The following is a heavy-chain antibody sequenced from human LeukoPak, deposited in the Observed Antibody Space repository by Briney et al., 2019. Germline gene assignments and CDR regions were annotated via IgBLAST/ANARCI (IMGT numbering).Heavy chain of an antibody. J-gene: IGHJ5*02. D-gene: IGHD3-22*01. CDR1: GGSISSYY. V-gene: IGHV4-59*12. CDR3: ARDIYYDSSGYPAGFDP. Sequence: SETLSLTCTVSGGSISSYYWSWIRQPPGKGLEWIGYIYYSGSTYYNPSLKSRVTISVDTSKNQFSLKLSSVTAADTAVYYCARDIYYDSSGYPAGFDPWGQGTLVTVSS. CDR2: IYYSGST.